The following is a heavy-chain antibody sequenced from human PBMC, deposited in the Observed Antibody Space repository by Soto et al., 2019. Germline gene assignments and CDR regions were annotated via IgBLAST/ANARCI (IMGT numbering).Heavy chain of an antibody. D-gene: IGHD3-10*01. Sequence: EVQLLESGGGLVQPGGSLRLSCAASGFTFSSYAMWWVRQAPGKGLECVSAISGGGETTYYADSVKGRFTISRDNSKNTLSLQMNSLRAEDTAVYYCAFNSGSGSYDFDYWGQGTLVTVSS. CDR3: AFNSGSGSYDFDY. CDR1: GFTFSSYA. CDR2: ISGGGETT. V-gene: IGHV3-23*01. J-gene: IGHJ4*02.